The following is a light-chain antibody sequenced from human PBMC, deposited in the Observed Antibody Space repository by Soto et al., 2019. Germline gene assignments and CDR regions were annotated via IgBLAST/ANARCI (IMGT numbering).Light chain of an antibody. Sequence: QSVLTQPASVSGSPGQLITISCTGTSSDVGSYNLVSWYQQHPGKAPKLMIYEVSKRPSGVSNRFSGSKSGNTASLTISGFQAEDEADYYCCSYAGSSTPLIFGTGTTVTV. CDR2: EVS. CDR1: SSDVGSYNL. J-gene: IGLJ1*01. V-gene: IGLV2-23*02. CDR3: CSYAGSSTPLI.